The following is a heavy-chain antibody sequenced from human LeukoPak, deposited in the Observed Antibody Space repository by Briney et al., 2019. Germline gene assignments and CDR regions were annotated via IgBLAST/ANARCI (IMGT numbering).Heavy chain of an antibody. CDR2: VSTGGSTI. CDR3: ARDTRDDYGDYYFDY. J-gene: IGHJ4*02. Sequence: GGSLRLSCAASGFTFSNYEMNWVRQAPGKGLEWVSYVSTGGSTIYYADSVKGRFTVSRDNAKNSLYLQMNSLRAEDTAVYYCARDTRDDYGDYYFDYWGQGTLVTVSS. D-gene: IGHD4-17*01. CDR1: GFTFSNYE. V-gene: IGHV3-48*03.